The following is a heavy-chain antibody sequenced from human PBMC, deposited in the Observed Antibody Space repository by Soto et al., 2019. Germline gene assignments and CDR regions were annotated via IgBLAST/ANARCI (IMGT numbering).Heavy chain of an antibody. Sequence: SETLSLTCAVYGGSFSGYYWSWIRQPPGKGLEWIEEINHSGSTNYNPSLKSRVTISVDTSKNQFSLKLSSVTAADTAVYYCARGRSVVRSSTSLGTGHFWGQGTLVTVSS. J-gene: IGHJ4*02. CDR3: ARGRSVVRSSTSLGTGHF. D-gene: IGHD2-2*01. CDR2: INHSGST. V-gene: IGHV4-34*01. CDR1: GGSFSGYY.